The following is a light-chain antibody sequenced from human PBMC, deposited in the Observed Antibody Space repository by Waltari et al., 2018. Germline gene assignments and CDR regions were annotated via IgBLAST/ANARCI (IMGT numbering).Light chain of an antibody. CDR3: QQYSTYSPFT. J-gene: IGKJ2*01. CDR2: TAS. Sequence: DIQMTQSPSTLSASVGDRVTITCRASQSSSSWLAWYQQKPGKAPKLLIYTASTLQSGVPSRFSGSGSGTEFTLTISSLQPDDFATYYCQQYSTYSPFTFGQGTKLDIK. V-gene: IGKV1-5*03. CDR1: QSSSSW.